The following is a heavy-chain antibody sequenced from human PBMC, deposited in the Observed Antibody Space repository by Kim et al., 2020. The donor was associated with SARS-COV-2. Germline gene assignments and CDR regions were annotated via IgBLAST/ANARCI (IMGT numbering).Heavy chain of an antibody. CDR1: GGSFSGYY. Sequence: SETLSLTCAVYGGSFSGYYWSWIRQPPGKGLEWIGEINHSGSTNYNPSLKSRVTISVDTSKNQFSLKLSSVTAADTAVYYCASCRGVRGAPSYYYYGMDVWGQGTTVTVSS. D-gene: IGHD3-10*01. CDR3: ASCRGVRGAPSYYYYGMDV. CDR2: INHSGST. V-gene: IGHV4-34*01. J-gene: IGHJ6*02.